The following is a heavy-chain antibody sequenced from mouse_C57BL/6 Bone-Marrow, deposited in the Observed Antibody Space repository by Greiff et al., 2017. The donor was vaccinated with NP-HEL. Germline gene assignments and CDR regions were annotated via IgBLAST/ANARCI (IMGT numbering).Heavy chain of an antibody. J-gene: IGHJ2*01. V-gene: IGHV5-4*03. Sequence: DVKLVESGGGLVKPGGSLKLSCAASGFTFSSYAMSWVRQTPEKRLEWVATISDGGSYTYYPDNVKGRFTISRDNAKNNLYLQMSHLKSEDTAMYYCATTTVVPYYFDYWGQGTTLTVAS. D-gene: IGHD1-1*01. CDR1: GFTFSSYA. CDR3: ATTTVVPYYFDY. CDR2: ISDGGSYT.